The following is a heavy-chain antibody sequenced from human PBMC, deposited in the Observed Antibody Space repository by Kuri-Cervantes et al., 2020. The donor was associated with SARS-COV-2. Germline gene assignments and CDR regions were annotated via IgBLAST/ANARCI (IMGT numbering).Heavy chain of an antibody. Sequence: LTLSCAVYGGSFSAYYWSWIRQLPGKGLEWIGYTYYSGSTNYNPSLKSRVTIPVDTSKNQFSLKLSSGTAADTAVYYCARGIVGATGEYYFDYWGQETLVTVSS. D-gene: IGHD1-26*01. J-gene: IGHJ4*02. V-gene: IGHV4-59*01. CDR2: TYYSGST. CDR3: ARGIVGATGEYYFDY. CDR1: GGSFSAYY.